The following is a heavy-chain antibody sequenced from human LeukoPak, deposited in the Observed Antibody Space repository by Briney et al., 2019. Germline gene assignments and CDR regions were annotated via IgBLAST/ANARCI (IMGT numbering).Heavy chain of an antibody. CDR1: GVSIITNTYH. Sequence: PSETLSLTCTVSGVSIITNTYHWGWVRPPPGKGLEWIASIRYSGTAYYRPPLRRRLTLSADTSKNQFSLKLRSVTAADTAVYYCAGEYSSAVGYWGRGSLVTVSS. J-gene: IGHJ4*02. CDR3: AGEYSSAVGY. D-gene: IGHD3-22*01. CDR2: IRYSGTA. V-gene: IGHV4-39*01.